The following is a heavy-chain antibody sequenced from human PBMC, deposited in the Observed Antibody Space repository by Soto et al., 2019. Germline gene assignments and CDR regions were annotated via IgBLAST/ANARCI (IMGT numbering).Heavy chain of an antibody. CDR1: GFTFSSYA. Sequence: PGGSLRLSCAASGFTFSSYAMSWVRQAPGKGLEWVSAISGSGGSTYYADSVKGRFTISGDNSKNTLYLQMNSLRAEDTAVYYCAKDSYTLILYSSSWYGWFDPWGQGTLVTVSS. D-gene: IGHD6-13*01. CDR2: ISGSGGST. J-gene: IGHJ5*02. V-gene: IGHV3-23*01. CDR3: AKDSYTLILYSSSWYGWFDP.